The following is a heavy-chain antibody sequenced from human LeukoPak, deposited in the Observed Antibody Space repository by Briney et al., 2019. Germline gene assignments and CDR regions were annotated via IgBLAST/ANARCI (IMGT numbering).Heavy chain of an antibody. Sequence: SETLSLTCTVSGGSISSYYWSWIRQPPGKGLEWIGYIYYSGSTNCNPSLKSRVTISVDTSKNQFSLKLSSVTAADTAVYYCARSAGYSYPYYYYYMDVWGKGTTVTVSS. J-gene: IGHJ6*03. CDR2: IYYSGST. D-gene: IGHD5-18*01. V-gene: IGHV4-59*01. CDR3: ARSAGYSYPYYYYYMDV. CDR1: GGSISSYY.